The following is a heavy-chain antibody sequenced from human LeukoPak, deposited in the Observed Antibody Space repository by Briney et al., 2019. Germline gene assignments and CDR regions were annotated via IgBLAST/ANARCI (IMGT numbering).Heavy chain of an antibody. CDR2: ISGSGGST. J-gene: IGHJ4*02. CDR1: GSTFSSYA. CDR3: AKDQTGYSSSWYGWAFDY. D-gene: IGHD6-13*01. Sequence: GGSLRLSCAASGSTFSSYAMSWVRHAPGKGLEWVSAISGSGGSTYYADSVKGRFTISRDNSKNTLYLQMNSLRAEDTAVYYCAKDQTGYSSSWYGWAFDYWGQGTLVTVSS. V-gene: IGHV3-23*01.